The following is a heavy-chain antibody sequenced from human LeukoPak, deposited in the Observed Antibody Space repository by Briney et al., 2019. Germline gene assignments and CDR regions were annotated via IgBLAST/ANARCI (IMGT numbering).Heavy chain of an antibody. V-gene: IGHV3-23*01. CDR1: GFTFSKAW. D-gene: IGHD2-2*02. CDR3: AKEERYCSSISCYNDY. Sequence: GGSLRLSCAASGFTFSKAWMSWVRQAPGKGLEWVSDVSGSGGSTYNADSVKGRFTISRDNSKNTLYLQMNSLRAEDTAIYYCAKEERYCSSISCYNDYWGQGTLVTVSA. J-gene: IGHJ4*02. CDR2: VSGSGGST.